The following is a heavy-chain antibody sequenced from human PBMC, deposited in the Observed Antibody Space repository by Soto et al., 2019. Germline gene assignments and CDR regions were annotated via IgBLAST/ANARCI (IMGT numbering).Heavy chain of an antibody. CDR1: GGTFSSYT. CDR3: ARDRGYSSGWYDRGFPGWFDP. V-gene: IGHV1-69*08. J-gene: IGHJ5*02. CDR2: IIPILGIA. Sequence: QVQLVQSGAEVKKPGSSVKVSCKASGGTFSSYTISWVRQAPGQGLEWMGRIIPILGIANYAQKFQGRVTITADKSTSTAYMELSSLGSEDTAVYYCARDRGYSSGWYDRGFPGWFDPWGQGTLVTVSS. D-gene: IGHD6-19*01.